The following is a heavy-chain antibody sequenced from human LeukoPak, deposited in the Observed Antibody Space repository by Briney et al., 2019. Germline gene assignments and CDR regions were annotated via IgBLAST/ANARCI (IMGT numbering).Heavy chain of an antibody. V-gene: IGHV4-4*02. J-gene: IGHJ5*02. CDR2: IYHSGST. D-gene: IGHD2-2*01. CDR3: ARGTVVVPAATNWFDP. CDR1: GGSISSSNW. Sequence: SGTLSLTCAVSGGSISSSNWWSWVRQPPGKGLEWIGEIYHSGSTSYNPSLKSRVTISVDKSKNQFSLKLSSVTAADTAVYYCARGTVVVPAATNWFDPWGQGTLVTVPS.